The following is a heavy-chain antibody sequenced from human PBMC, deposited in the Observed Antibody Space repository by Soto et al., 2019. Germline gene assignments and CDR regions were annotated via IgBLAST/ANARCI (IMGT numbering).Heavy chain of an antibody. J-gene: IGHJ6*02. CDR3: AASIFYYGMDV. V-gene: IGHV5-51*01. CDR1: GYTFTNYW. Sequence: GESLKLPWKGSGYTFTNYWIRWVRQMPGKGLEWMGIIYPGDSDTKYNPSFQGQVTISADKSITTTYLQWSSLKASDTAIYYCAASIFYYGMDVWGQGTTVTVSS. CDR2: IYPGDSDT.